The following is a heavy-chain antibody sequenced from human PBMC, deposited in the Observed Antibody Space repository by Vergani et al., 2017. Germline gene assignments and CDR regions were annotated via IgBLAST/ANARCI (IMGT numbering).Heavy chain of an antibody. CDR2: IYYSGST. D-gene: IGHD2-2*01. CDR1: GGSISSGGYY. CDR3: ARGADGYCSSTSCENWFDP. V-gene: IGHV4-31*03. Sequence: QVQLQESGPGLVKPSQTLSLTCTVSGGSISSGGYYWSWIRQHPGKGLEWIGYIYYSGSTYYNPSLKSRVTISVDTSKNQFSLKLSSVTAADTAVYYCARGADGYCSSTSCENWFDPWGQGTLVTVSS. J-gene: IGHJ5*02.